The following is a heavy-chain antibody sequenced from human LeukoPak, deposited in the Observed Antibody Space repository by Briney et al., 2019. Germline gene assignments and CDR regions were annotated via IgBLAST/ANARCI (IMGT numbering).Heavy chain of an antibody. D-gene: IGHD6-19*01. V-gene: IGHV3-66*01. J-gene: IGHJ4*02. CDR3: ARAPGGIAVATGDY. CDR1: GFHVSSNY. CDR2: IYSGGST. Sequence: GSLELSLAGSGFHVSSNYMRWGRPAPGEGLEWGSVIYSGGSTYYADSVKGRFTISRDNSKNTLYLQMNSLRAEDTAVYYCARAPGGIAVATGDYWGQGTLVTVSS.